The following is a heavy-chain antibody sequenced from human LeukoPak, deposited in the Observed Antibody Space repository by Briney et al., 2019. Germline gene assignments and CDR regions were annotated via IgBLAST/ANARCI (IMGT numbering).Heavy chain of an antibody. CDR1: GGSIGNISYY. Sequence: SETLSLTCSVSGGSIGNISYYWGWIRQPPGKGLEWIGNIYYSGSTYYNPSLKSRVTIFVDTSKNQFSLKLSSVTPADTAVYYCARQTYTSGTYFEYWGQGILVTVSS. D-gene: IGHD3-10*01. J-gene: IGHJ4*02. CDR2: IYYSGST. CDR3: ARQTYTSGTYFEY. V-gene: IGHV4-39*01.